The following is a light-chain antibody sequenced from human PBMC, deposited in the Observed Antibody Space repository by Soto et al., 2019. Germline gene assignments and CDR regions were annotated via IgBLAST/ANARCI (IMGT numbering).Light chain of an antibody. J-gene: IGLJ1*01. V-gene: IGLV2-14*01. Sequence: QSVLTQPASVSGSPGQSIAISCSGTSSDVGGYNYVPWYQQHPGGVPKLMIYDVSNRPSGISDRFSASKSGNTASLPISRLQAEYEADYYCSSYTTTRSYVFGTGTKVTVL. CDR3: SSYTTTRSYV. CDR2: DVS. CDR1: SSDVGGYNY.